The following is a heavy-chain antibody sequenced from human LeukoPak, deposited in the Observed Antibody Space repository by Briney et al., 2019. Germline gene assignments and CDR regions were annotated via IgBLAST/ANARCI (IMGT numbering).Heavy chain of an antibody. V-gene: IGHV3-20*03. CDR3: VTGGSVKYYI. J-gene: IGHJ4*02. Sequence: GGSLRLSFAASGFKFDDHGMSWVRQDPGKGLEWVSSINWDGGSTFYSDSVKGRFTISRDNVENSLYLQMTTLRVDDTAFYYCVTGGSVKYYIWGKGALVTVSS. CDR2: INWDGGST. D-gene: IGHD2/OR15-2a*01. CDR1: GFKFDDHG.